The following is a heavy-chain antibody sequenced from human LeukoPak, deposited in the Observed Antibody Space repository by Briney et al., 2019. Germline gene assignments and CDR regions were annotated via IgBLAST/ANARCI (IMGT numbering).Heavy chain of an antibody. CDR3: AREQQLDY. CDR1: GFTFSSYS. CDR2: ISSSYI. J-gene: IGHJ4*02. D-gene: IGHD6-13*01. Sequence: GGSLRLSCAASGFTFSSYSMNWVRQAPGKGLEWVSSISSSYIYYADSVKGRFTISRDNAKNSLYLQMNSLRAEDTAVYYCAREQQLDYWGQGTLVTVSS. V-gene: IGHV3-21*01.